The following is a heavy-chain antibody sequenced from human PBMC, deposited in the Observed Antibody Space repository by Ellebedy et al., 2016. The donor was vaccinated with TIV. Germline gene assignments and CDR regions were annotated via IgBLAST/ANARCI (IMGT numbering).Heavy chain of an antibody. CDR1: GYTFTYFH. Sequence: AASVKVSCKASGYTFTYFHMHWVRQAPGQGLEWMGTFNPSGGDTNDAQKFQGRVTMTGDTSTSTVYMELSSLISEDTAVYYCAILGTDFDYWGQGTLVTVPS. CDR3: AILGTDFDY. CDR2: FNPSGGDT. J-gene: IGHJ4*02. D-gene: IGHD7-27*01. V-gene: IGHV1-46*01.